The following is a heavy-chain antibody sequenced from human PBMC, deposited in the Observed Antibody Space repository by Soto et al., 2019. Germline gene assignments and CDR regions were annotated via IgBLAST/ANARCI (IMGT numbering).Heavy chain of an antibody. V-gene: IGHV3-48*03. J-gene: IGHJ4*02. CDR3: AREAQQWLGSPTYYFDY. CDR2: ISSSGSTI. D-gene: IGHD6-19*01. CDR1: GFTFSSYE. Sequence: PGGSLRLSCAASGFTFSSYEMNWVRQAPGKGLEWVSYISSSGSTIYYADSVKGRFTISRDNAKNSLYLQMNSLRAEDTAVYYCAREAQQWLGSPTYYFDYWGQGTLVTVSS.